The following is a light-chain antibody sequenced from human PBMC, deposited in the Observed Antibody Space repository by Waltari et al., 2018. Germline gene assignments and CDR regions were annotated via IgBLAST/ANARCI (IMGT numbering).Light chain of an antibody. V-gene: IGLV3-25*03. J-gene: IGLJ3*02. Sequence: SYELTQPPSVSVSPGPTARRTCSGEALPKQYAYWYQQKPGQAPVLVIYKDSERPSGIPERFSGSSSGTTVTLTISGVQAEDEADYYCQSADSSGTWVFGGGTKLTVL. CDR2: KDS. CDR3: QSADSSGTWV. CDR1: ALPKQY.